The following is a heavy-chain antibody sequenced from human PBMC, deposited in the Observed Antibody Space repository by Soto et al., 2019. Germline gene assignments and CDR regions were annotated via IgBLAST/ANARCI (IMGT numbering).Heavy chain of an antibody. V-gene: IGHV3-23*01. Sequence: EVQLLESGGGLVQPGGSLRLSCAASGFTFSSYAMNWVRQAPGKGLEWVSCISDSGDGTYYADSVKGRFTIPRDNFKNTLYLQMNRLRAEDTAVYYCAKSIYSQSRSYYSHFTNWGQGTLATVSS. CDR3: AKSIYSQSRSYYSHFTN. D-gene: IGHD3-22*01. CDR1: GFTFSSYA. CDR2: ISDSGDGT. J-gene: IGHJ4*02.